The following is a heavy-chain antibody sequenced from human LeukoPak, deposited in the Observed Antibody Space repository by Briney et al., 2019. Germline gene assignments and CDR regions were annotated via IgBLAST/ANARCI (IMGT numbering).Heavy chain of an antibody. CDR1: GGTFSSYA. CDR2: IIPIFGTA. CDR3: ASCPGPCYYYHGMDV. Sequence: ASVKVSCKASGGTFSSYAISWVRQAPGQGLEWMGGIIPIFGTANYTQKFQGRVTITADESTSTAYMELSSLRSEDTAVYYCASCPGPCYYYHGMDVWGQGTTVTVSS. V-gene: IGHV1-69*13. J-gene: IGHJ6*02.